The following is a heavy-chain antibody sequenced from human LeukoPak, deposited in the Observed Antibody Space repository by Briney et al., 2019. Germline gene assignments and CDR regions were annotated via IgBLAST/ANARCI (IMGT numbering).Heavy chain of an antibody. CDR3: AKSVESAVTTNPYFDF. J-gene: IGHJ4*02. CDR1: GFTFSDYA. D-gene: IGHD4-17*01. CDR2: ISGSGGST. Sequence: GGSLRLSCEASGFTFSDYAMSWVRQALGKGLKWVSVISGSGGSTYNADSVKGRFTISRDNSKNILYLQMNSLRAEDTAVYYCAKSVESAVTTNPYFDFWGREPWSPSPQ. V-gene: IGHV3-23*01.